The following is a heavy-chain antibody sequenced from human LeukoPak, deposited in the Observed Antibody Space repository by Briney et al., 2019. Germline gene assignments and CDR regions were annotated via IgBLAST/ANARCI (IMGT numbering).Heavy chain of an antibody. Sequence: GGSLRLSCAASGFTFSTYWMAWVRQAPGKGLEWVATIKPDGGEKYYVDSVQGRLTISRDNAKNSLYLQMNSLRAEDTAVYYCARDRSTVAGIDYWGQGTLVTVSS. CDR3: ARDRSTVAGIDY. CDR2: IKPDGGEK. CDR1: GFTFSTYW. J-gene: IGHJ4*02. D-gene: IGHD6-19*01. V-gene: IGHV3-7*01.